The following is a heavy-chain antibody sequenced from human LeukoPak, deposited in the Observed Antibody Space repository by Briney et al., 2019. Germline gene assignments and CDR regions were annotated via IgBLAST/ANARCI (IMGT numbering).Heavy chain of an antibody. CDR2: IYYSGST. CDR3: AAGYGDYVYNWFDP. CDR1: GGSISSGDYY. V-gene: IGHV4-30-4*08. D-gene: IGHD4-17*01. J-gene: IGHJ5*02. Sequence: SETLSLTCTVSGGSISSGDYYWSWIRQPPGTGLEWIGYIYYSGSTYYNPSLKSRVTISVDTSKNQFSLKLSSVTAADTAVYYCAAGYGDYVYNWFDPWGQGTLVTVSS.